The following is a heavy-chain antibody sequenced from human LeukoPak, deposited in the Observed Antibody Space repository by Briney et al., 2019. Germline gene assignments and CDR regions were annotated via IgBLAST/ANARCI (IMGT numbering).Heavy chain of an antibody. J-gene: IGHJ6*03. CDR3: AKASLVPAAMRVDYYYYYYMDV. CDR1: GFTFSSYG. CDR2: ISGSGGST. D-gene: IGHD2-2*01. V-gene: IGHV3-23*01. Sequence: GGSLRLSCAASGFTFSSYGMSWVRQAPGKGLEWVSAISGSGGSTYYADSVKGRFTISRDNSKNTLYLQMNSLRAEDTAVYYCAKASLVPAAMRVDYYYYYYMDVWGKGTTVTISS.